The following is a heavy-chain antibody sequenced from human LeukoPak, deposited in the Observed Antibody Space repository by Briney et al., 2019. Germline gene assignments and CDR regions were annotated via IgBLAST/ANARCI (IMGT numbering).Heavy chain of an antibody. CDR3: ARGLFLSGYLDAFDI. CDR2: ISSSSSYI. CDR1: GFTFSSYS. Sequence: PGGSLRLSCAASGFTFSSYSMNWVRQAPGKGLEWVSSISSSSSYIYYADSVKGRFTISRDNAKNSLYLQMNSLRVEDTAMYYCARGLFLSGYLDAFDIWGQGTVVTVSS. D-gene: IGHD3-22*01. J-gene: IGHJ3*02. V-gene: IGHV3-21*04.